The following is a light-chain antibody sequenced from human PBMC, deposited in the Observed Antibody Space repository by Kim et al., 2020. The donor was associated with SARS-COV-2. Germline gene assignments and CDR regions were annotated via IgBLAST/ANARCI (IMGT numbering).Light chain of an antibody. V-gene: IGLV1-44*01. CDR3: ATSYVGLNGWV. J-gene: IGLJ3*02. CDR2: NDV. CDR1: SSDVGRYF. Sequence: GQWVTISCSGTSSDVGRYFLVCCQQLPGGTAPVLIYNDVPRPPAVPAHLSASSTATSAAFLISARQSEDEAAYYCATSYVGLNGWVFGGGTQLTVL.